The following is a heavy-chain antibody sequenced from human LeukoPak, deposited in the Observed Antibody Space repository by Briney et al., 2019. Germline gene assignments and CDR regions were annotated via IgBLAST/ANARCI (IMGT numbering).Heavy chain of an antibody. Sequence: ASVKVSCKASGYTFTSYDINWVRQATGQGLEWMGWMNPNSGNTGYAQKFQGRVTMTRDTSISTAYMELSRLRSDDTAVYYCARATYYDFWSGYYDYYGMDVWGQGTTVTVSS. CDR3: ARATYYDFWSGYYDYYGMDV. CDR1: GYTFTSYD. V-gene: IGHV1-8*01. D-gene: IGHD3-3*01. CDR2: MNPNSGNT. J-gene: IGHJ6*02.